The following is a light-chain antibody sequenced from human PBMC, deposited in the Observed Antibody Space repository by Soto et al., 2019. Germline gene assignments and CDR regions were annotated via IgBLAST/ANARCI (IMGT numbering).Light chain of an antibody. CDR2: DAS. J-gene: IGKJ1*01. Sequence: VGDRVPITCRASQTISTWMAWYQQKPVKAPKLLVYDASTLQSGVVSRISGSGSGTEFTLIISGLQPDDSATYYCQQYTNTNNPWMFGQGTKVDIK. V-gene: IGKV1-5*01. CDR1: QTISTW. CDR3: QQYTNTNNPWM.